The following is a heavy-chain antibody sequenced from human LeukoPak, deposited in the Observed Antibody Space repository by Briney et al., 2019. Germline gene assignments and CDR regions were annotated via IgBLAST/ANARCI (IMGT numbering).Heavy chain of an antibody. V-gene: IGHV3-7*01. CDR2: IKQDGGEK. CDR3: ARGSSSWFGGPYFDY. D-gene: IGHD6-13*01. J-gene: IGHJ4*02. CDR1: GGSISSSSYY. Sequence: SSETLSLTCTVSGGSISSSSYYWGWIRQPPGKGLEWVANIKQDGGEKYYLDSVKGRFTVSRDNAKNSLYLQMNSLRAEDTAVYYCARGSSSWFGGPYFDYWGQGTLVTVSS.